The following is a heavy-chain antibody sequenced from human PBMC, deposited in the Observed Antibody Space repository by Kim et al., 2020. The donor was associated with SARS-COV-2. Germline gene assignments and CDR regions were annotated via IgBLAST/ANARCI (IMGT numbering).Heavy chain of an antibody. CDR3: AREPYYYDSSGYYGGYFDY. Sequence: ASVKVSCKASGYTFTSYGISWVRQAPGQGLEWMGWISAYNGNTNYAQKLQGRVTMTTDTSTSTAYMELRSLRSDDTAVYYCAREPYYYDSSGYYGGYFDYWGQGTLVTVSS. CDR2: ISAYNGNT. V-gene: IGHV1-18*01. D-gene: IGHD3-22*01. CDR1: GYTFTSYG. J-gene: IGHJ4*02.